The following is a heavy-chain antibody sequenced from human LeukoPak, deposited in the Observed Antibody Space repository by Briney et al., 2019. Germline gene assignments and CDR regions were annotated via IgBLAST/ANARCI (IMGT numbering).Heavy chain of an antibody. CDR2: IYYSGST. CDR3: TRGPVTEKLDY. CDR1: GGSIGSYY. V-gene: IGHV4-59*08. Sequence: PSETLSLTCTVSGGSIGSYYWSWIRQPPGKGLEWIGFIYYSGSTKYNPSLKSRVTISVDTSKNQFSLKLSSVTAADTAVYYCTRGPVTEKLDYWGQGTPVTVSS. D-gene: IGHD4-17*01. J-gene: IGHJ4*02.